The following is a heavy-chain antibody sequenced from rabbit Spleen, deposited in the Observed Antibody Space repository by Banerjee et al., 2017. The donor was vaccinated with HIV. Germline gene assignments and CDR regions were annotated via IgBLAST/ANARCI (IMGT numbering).Heavy chain of an antibody. CDR1: GFSFSNNYV. CDR3: ARAQYTSGVGGASYPINL. J-gene: IGHJ4*01. Sequence: QEQLEESAGGLVQPGGSLKLSCKASGFSFSNNYVMYWVRQAPGKGLEWIACIDAGTSSSTYYASWAKGRFPISKSSSTTVTLQMTSLTAADTAPYFCARAQYTSGVGGASYPINLWGPGTLVTV. CDR2: IDAGTSSST. V-gene: IGHV1S45*01. D-gene: IGHD1-1*01.